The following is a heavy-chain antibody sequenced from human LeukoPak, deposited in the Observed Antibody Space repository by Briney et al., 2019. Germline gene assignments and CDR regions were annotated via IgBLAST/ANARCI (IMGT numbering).Heavy chain of an antibody. Sequence: GGSLRLSCAASGFTFSSYTMHWVRQARGKGLERVAVMSFDGNYDYYADSVKGRFTISRDNSKNTLYLQMNSLRADDTAVYYCVTGPFNYWGQGTLVTVSS. J-gene: IGHJ4*02. V-gene: IGHV3-30*04. CDR2: MSFDGNYD. CDR3: VTGPFNY. CDR1: GFTFSSYT.